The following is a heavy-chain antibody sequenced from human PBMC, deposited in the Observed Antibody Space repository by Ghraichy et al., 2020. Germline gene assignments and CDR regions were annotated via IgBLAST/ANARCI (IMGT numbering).Heavy chain of an antibody. D-gene: IGHD2/OR15-2a*01. CDR3: ARDNSTFSY. Sequence: GGSLRLSCGASGFTFSGSTMSWVRQAPGKGLEWVSSITSPSNTIYYADSVKGRFTISRDNAKNSLFLQMNSLRDEDTAVYYCARDNSTFSYWGQGTLVTVSS. J-gene: IGHJ4*02. V-gene: IGHV3-48*02. CDR1: GFTFSGST. CDR2: ITSPSNTI.